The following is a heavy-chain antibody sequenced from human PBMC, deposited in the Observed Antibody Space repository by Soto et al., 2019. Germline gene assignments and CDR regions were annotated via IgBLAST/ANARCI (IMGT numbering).Heavy chain of an antibody. D-gene: IGHD3-10*01. J-gene: IGHJ4*02. Sequence: GSLRLSCAASGFTFSSYAMSWVRQAPGKGLEWVSAISGSGGSTYYADSVKGRFTISRDNSKNTLYLQMNSLRAEDTAVYYCAKDRTTMVRGVTRGPFDYWGQGTLVTVSS. CDR2: ISGSGGST. V-gene: IGHV3-23*01. CDR3: AKDRTTMVRGVTRGPFDY. CDR1: GFTFSSYA.